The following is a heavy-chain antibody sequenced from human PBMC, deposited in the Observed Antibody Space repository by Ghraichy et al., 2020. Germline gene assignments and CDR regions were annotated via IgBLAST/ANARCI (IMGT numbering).Heavy chain of an antibody. Sequence: ASVKVSCKASGYSFTNYGIHWVRQAPGQSLEWMGEIHPASGAARYPETFKDRLSITRDTSTTTAYMELSRLRSDDSATYFCVRDWGGHHFDTWGQGVPVSVSS. CDR1: GYSFTNYG. D-gene: IGHD3-9*01. CDR3: VRDWGGHHFDT. V-gene: IGHV1-3*01. CDR2: IHPASGAA. J-gene: IGHJ4*02.